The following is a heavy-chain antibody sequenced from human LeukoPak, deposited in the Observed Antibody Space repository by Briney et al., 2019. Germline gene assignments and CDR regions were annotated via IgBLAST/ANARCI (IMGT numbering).Heavy chain of an antibody. CDR3: ARDLGDRSSVYYFDY. Sequence: GGSLRLSCAASGFTFSSYAMQWVRQAPGEGLGRVAVIWHDGSNKYSAGFVKGRFPISRANSGTTLYLHIKSLTAEETAVYYCARDLGDRSSVYYFDYWGQGTLVTVSS. CDR1: GFTFSSYA. V-gene: IGHV3-33*01. D-gene: IGHD3-16*01. CDR2: IWHDGSNK. J-gene: IGHJ4*02.